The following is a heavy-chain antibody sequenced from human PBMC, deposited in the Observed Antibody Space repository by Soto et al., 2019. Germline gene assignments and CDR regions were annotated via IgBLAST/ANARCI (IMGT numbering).Heavy chain of an antibody. CDR3: ARRPDSSGYLDY. Sequence: SETLSLTCAVSGGSISSGGYSWSWIRQPPGKGLEWIGYIYHSGSTYYNPSLKSRVTISVDRSKNQFSLKLSSVTAADTAVYYCARRPDSSGYLDYWGQGTLVTVSS. V-gene: IGHV4-30-2*01. CDR1: GGSISSGGYS. D-gene: IGHD3-22*01. J-gene: IGHJ4*02. CDR2: IYHSGST.